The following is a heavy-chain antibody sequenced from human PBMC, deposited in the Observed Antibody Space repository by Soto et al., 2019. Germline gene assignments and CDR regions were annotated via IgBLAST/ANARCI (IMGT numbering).Heavy chain of an antibody. D-gene: IGHD2-2*01. J-gene: IGHJ6*02. CDR3: ARGNCSSPNCYSFSGYYGMDV. V-gene: IGHV4-4*07. Sequence: SETLSLTCTVSGGSISSYYWSWIRQPAGKGLEWIGRIYTSGSTNFNPSLKSRVTMSLDTSKNQFSLKLTSVTAADTALYYCARGNCSSPNCYSFSGYYGMDVWGQGTTVTVSS. CDR1: GGSISSYY. CDR2: IYTSGST.